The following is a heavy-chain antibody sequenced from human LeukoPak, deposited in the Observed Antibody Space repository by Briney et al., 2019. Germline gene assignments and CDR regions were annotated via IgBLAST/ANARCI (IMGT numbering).Heavy chain of an antibody. CDR1: GYTFTGYY. D-gene: IGHD3-10*01. Sequence: ASVKVSCKASGYTFTGYYMHWVRQAPGQGLEWMGWINPKSGDTNQAQKFQGRVTMTRDTSISTAYMELSRLRSDDTAVYYCARAPITMVRGVIMCWFDPWGQGTLVTVSS. CDR2: INPKSGDT. J-gene: IGHJ5*02. CDR3: ARAPITMVRGVIMCWFDP. V-gene: IGHV1-2*02.